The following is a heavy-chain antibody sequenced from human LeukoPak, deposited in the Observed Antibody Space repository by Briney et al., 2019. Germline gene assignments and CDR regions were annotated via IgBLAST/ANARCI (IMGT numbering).Heavy chain of an antibody. J-gene: IGHJ3*02. V-gene: IGHV3-7*01. CDR3: ARVNPLLAPGAFDI. CDR1: GFIFNNYW. CDR2: IKQDGSEK. Sequence: GGSLRLSCAASGFIFNNYWMTWVRQAPGKGLAWVANIKQDGSEKYYVDSVKGRFIISRDNVKNLLSLQMSSLRGEDTAVYFCARVNPLLAPGAFDIWGQGTMVAVSS. D-gene: IGHD2-15*01.